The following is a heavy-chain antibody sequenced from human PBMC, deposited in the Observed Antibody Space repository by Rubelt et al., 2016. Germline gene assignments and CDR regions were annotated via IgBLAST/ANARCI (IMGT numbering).Heavy chain of an antibody. D-gene: IGHD3-22*01. CDR1: GGSISSSSYY. CDR2: IYYSGST. CDR3: ARDRDSSGYSAFDY. Sequence: QLQLQESGPGLVKPSETLSLTCTVSGGSISSSSYYWGWIRQPPGKGLEWIGSIYYSGSTYYNPSLRSRVIISVGTSKNQFSLKLSSVTAADTAVYYCARDRDSSGYSAFDYWGQGTLVTVSS. J-gene: IGHJ4*02. V-gene: IGHV4-39*07.